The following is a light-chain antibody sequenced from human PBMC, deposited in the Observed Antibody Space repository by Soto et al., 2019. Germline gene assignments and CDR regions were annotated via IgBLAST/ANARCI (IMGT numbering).Light chain of an antibody. CDR3: QQYSSSPFT. J-gene: IGKJ3*01. Sequence: EIVLTQSPGTLSLSPGERATLSCRASQSVNSIYLAWYQQKPGQAPRLLIYNTSNRATRIPDRFSGSGSGTDFTLTISRLEPEDFAVYYCQQYSSSPFTFGPGTKVDIK. CDR1: QSVNSIY. V-gene: IGKV3-20*01. CDR2: NTS.